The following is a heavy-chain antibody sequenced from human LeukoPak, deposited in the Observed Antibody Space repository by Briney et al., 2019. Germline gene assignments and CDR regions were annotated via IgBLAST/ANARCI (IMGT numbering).Heavy chain of an antibody. J-gene: IGHJ3*02. V-gene: IGHV4-28*01. CDR2: IYYSGST. D-gene: IGHD6-19*01. CDR1: GYSISSSNW. Sequence: SETLSLTCAVSGYSISSSNWWGWIRRSPGKGLEWIGYIYYSGSTYYNPSLKSRVTMSVDTSKNQFSLKLNSVTAVDTAVYYCARNLSSGWTGGAFDIWGQGTMVIVSS. CDR3: ARNLSSGWTGGAFDI.